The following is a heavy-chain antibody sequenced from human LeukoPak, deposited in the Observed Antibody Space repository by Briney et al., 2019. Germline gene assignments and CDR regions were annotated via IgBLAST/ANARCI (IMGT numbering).Heavy chain of an antibody. Sequence: SGGSLRLSCAASGFTFSSYSMNWVRQAPGKGLEWVSSISSSSSYIYYADSVKGRFTISRDNAKNSLYLQMNSLRAEDTAVYYCAELGITMIGGVWGKGATVTISS. CDR3: AELGITMIGGV. J-gene: IGHJ6*04. CDR2: ISSSSSYI. CDR1: GFTFSSYS. D-gene: IGHD3-10*02. V-gene: IGHV3-21*01.